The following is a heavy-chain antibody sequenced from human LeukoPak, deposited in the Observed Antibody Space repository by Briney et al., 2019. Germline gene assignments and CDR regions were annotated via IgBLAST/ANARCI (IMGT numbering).Heavy chain of an antibody. CDR2: IRYDGSNK. Sequence: GGSLRLSCEASGFSFPYGMSWVRQAPGKGLEGVAFIRYDGSNKYYADSVKGRFTISRDNSKNTLCLQMNSLRAEDTAAYFCAKGIVGVIATNYFDYWGQGTLVTVSS. CDR1: GFSFPYG. V-gene: IGHV3-30*02. CDR3: AKGIVGVIATNYFDY. J-gene: IGHJ4*02. D-gene: IGHD3-22*01.